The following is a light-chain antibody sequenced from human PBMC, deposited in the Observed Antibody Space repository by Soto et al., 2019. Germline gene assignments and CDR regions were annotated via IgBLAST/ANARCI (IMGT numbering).Light chain of an antibody. CDR1: QGISKW. Sequence: DIQMTQSPSYVSASVGDRVTITCRASQGISKWLDWYQQKPGKAPKLLIYAASDLHTGVPSRFSGNGSGTDFIFTISSLQPEDSATYYCQQVDNFPPTFGQGTKLDIK. CDR2: AAS. V-gene: IGKV1-12*01. CDR3: QQVDNFPPT. J-gene: IGKJ2*01.